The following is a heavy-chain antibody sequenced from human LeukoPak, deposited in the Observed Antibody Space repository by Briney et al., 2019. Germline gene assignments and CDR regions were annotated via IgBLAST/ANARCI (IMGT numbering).Heavy chain of an antibody. CDR2: VSNSGDYI. V-gene: IGHV3-21*06. CDR3: ARASSEAEAVAGPPYYFDY. J-gene: IGHJ4*02. D-gene: IGHD6-19*01. CDR1: GFSFSSYR. Sequence: KAGGSLRLSCAASGFSFSSYRMNWVRQAPGKGLEWVSSVSNSGDYIHYADSVKGRFTISRDNSKNSLYLQMNSLRAEDTAVYYCARASSEAEAVAGPPYYFDYWGQGTLVTVSS.